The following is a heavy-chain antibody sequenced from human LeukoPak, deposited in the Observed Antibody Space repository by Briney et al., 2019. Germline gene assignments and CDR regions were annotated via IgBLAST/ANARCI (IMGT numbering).Heavy chain of an antibody. Sequence: SETLSLTCTVSGCSISSGGYYWSWIRQHPGKGLEWIGYIYYSGSTYYNPSLKSRVTISVDTSKNQFSLKLSSVTAADTAVYYCARGVDLWFGEFYYFDYWGQGTLVTVSS. J-gene: IGHJ4*02. CDR2: IYYSGST. CDR3: ARGVDLWFGEFYYFDY. V-gene: IGHV4-31*03. CDR1: GCSISSGGYY. D-gene: IGHD3-10*01.